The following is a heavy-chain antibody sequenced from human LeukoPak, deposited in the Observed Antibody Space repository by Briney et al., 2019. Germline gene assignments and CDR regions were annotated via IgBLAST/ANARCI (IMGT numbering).Heavy chain of an antibody. CDR1: GGSISSYY. CDR3: ARNWGSYAFDI. Sequence: PSETLSLTCTVSGGSISSYYWSWIRQPPGKGLEWIGYVYYSGSTNYNPSLKSRVTISVDRSENQFSLRLSSVTAADTAVYYCARNWGSYAFDIWGQGAMVSVSS. D-gene: IGHD7-27*01. J-gene: IGHJ3*02. CDR2: VYYSGST. V-gene: IGHV4-59*08.